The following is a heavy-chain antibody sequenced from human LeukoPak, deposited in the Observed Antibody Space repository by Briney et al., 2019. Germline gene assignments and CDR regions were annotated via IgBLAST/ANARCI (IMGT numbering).Heavy chain of an antibody. CDR3: AREVLDSSGYYSSWYFDL. CDR1: GGSISSGGYS. V-gene: IGHV4-30-2*01. J-gene: IGHJ2*01. Sequence: SETLSLTCAVSGGSISSGGYSWSWIRQPPGKGLEWIGYIYHSGSTYYNPCLKSRVTISVDRSKNQFSLKLSSVTAADTAVYYCAREVLDSSGYYSSWYFDLWGRGTLVTVSS. CDR2: IYHSGST. D-gene: IGHD3-22*01.